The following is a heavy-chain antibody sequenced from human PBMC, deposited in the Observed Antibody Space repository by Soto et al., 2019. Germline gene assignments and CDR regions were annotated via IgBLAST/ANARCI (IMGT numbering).Heavy chain of an antibody. CDR1: GFTLSSYS. Sequence: EVQLVESGGGLVKPGGSLRLSCAASGFTLSSYSMSWVRQAPGKGLEWVSSISSSSRNIYYADSVKGRFTISRDNAKNSRCLQMNSLGAEDTAVYYCARPQNPRGWYHGGYWGQGTLVTVSS. CDR3: ARPQNPRGWYHGGY. V-gene: IGHV3-21*01. D-gene: IGHD6-19*01. CDR2: ISSSSRNI. J-gene: IGHJ4*02.